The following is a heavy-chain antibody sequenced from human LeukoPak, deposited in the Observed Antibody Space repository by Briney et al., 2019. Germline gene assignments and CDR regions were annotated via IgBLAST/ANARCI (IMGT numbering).Heavy chain of an antibody. CDR1: GGSISSGGYY. Sequence: SETLSLTCTVSGGSISSGGYYWSWIRQHPGKGLEWFGYIYYSGSTYYNPSLKSRVTISVDTSKNQFSLKLSSVTAADTAVYYCARELPAAMPGWFDPWGQGTLVTVSS. D-gene: IGHD2-2*01. CDR2: IYYSGST. V-gene: IGHV4-31*03. J-gene: IGHJ5*02. CDR3: ARELPAAMPGWFDP.